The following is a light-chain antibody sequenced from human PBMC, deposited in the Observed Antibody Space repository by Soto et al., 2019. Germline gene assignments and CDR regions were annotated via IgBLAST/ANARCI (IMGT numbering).Light chain of an antibody. Sequence: QSALTQPRSVSGSPGQSVTISCTGTSSDVGGYIYVSWYQQYPAKAPKVMIYDVSRRPSGVPDPFSGSKSGNTASLTISGLQAEDEAVYYCCSYAGNKTVVFGGGTKLTVL. CDR1: SSDVGGYIY. V-gene: IGLV2-11*01. CDR3: CSYAGNKTVV. CDR2: DVS. J-gene: IGLJ3*02.